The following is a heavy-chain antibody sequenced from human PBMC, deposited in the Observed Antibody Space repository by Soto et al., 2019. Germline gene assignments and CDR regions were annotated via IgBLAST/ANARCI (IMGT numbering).Heavy chain of an antibody. Sequence: ASVKVSCKASGYTFTSYDINWVRQATGQGLEWMGWMNPNSGNTGYAQKFQGRVTMTRNTSISTAYMELSSLRSEDTAVYYCARADRDYYDSSGYYYYYGMDVWGQGPTVTVSS. V-gene: IGHV1-8*01. CDR1: GYTFTSYD. CDR2: MNPNSGNT. CDR3: ARADRDYYDSSGYYYYYGMDV. J-gene: IGHJ6*02. D-gene: IGHD3-22*01.